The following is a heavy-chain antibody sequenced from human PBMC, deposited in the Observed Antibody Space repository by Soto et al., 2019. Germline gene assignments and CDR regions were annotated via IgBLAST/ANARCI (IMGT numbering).Heavy chain of an antibody. J-gene: IGHJ4*02. Sequence: PSETLSLTCTVSGGSISSGGYYWSWIRQHPGKGLEWIGYIYYSGSTYYNPSLKSRVTISVDTSKNHSSLTLSSVTTAYTAVYYCASLDLYHTVTTNWGQGTLVTVSS. CDR1: GGSISSGGYY. CDR3: ASLDLYHTVTTN. V-gene: IGHV4-31*03. CDR2: IYYSGST. D-gene: IGHD4-17*01.